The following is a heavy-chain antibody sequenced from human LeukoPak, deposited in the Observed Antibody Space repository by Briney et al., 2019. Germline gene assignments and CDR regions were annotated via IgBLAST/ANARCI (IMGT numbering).Heavy chain of an antibody. V-gene: IGHV4-34*01. Sequence: PSETLSLTCAVYGGSFSGYYWSWIRQPPGKGLEWIGEINHSGSTNYNPSLKSRVTISVDTSKNQFSLKLSSVTAADTAVYYCARLMVRGVDPPYYYYGMDVWGQGTTVTVSS. J-gene: IGHJ6*02. CDR2: INHSGST. CDR1: GGSFSGYY. CDR3: ARLMVRGVDPPYYYYGMDV. D-gene: IGHD3-10*01.